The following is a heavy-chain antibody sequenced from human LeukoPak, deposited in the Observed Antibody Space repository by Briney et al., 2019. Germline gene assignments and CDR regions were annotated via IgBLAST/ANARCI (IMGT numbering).Heavy chain of an antibody. CDR2: IKVDGTDK. J-gene: IGHJ4*02. CDR3: TTIGGLGTDDY. CDR1: GFGFSNYW. Sequence: GGSLRLPCAASGFGFSNYWMSWVRQAPGKGLEWVAYIKVDGTDKYYLDSVEGRFTISRDNAKNSLYLQMNRLRAEDTAVYYCTTIGGLGTDDYWGQGTLVTVSS. V-gene: IGHV3-7*01. D-gene: IGHD7-27*01.